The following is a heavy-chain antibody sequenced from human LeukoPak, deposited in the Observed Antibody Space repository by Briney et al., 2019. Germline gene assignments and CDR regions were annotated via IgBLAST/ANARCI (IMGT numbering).Heavy chain of an antibody. D-gene: IGHD5/OR15-5a*01. CDR3: ARDVFSLGDS. CDR1: GFALTNYG. J-gene: IGHJ4*02. Sequence: GGSLRLSCAASGFALTNYGRHWGRQAPGKGLVWVSHINHDGSLRKYADSVQGRFTVSRDIVKNTLYLHMNSLGADDTATYYCARDVFSLGDSWGQGTLVTVAS. V-gene: IGHV3-74*01. CDR2: INHDGSLR.